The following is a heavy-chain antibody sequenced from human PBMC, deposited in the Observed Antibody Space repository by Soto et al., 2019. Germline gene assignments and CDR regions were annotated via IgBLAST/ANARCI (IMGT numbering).Heavy chain of an antibody. D-gene: IGHD3-10*01. Sequence: QVQLVQSGAEVKKPGASVKVSCKASGYTFTSYGISWVRQAPGQGLEWMGWISAYNGNTNYAQKLQGRVTMTTDTAPSTAYMELRSLRSDDTAVYYCATSLLWFGELSASIDYWGQGTLVTVSS. CDR2: ISAYNGNT. V-gene: IGHV1-18*01. CDR1: GYTFTSYG. J-gene: IGHJ4*02. CDR3: ATSLLWFGELSASIDY.